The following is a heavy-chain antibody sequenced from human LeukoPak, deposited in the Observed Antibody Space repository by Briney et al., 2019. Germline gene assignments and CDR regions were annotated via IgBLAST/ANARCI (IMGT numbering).Heavy chain of an antibody. CDR3: TRVGYIDEGIDY. CDR1: GFTFSSYA. Sequence: GGSLRLSCVTSGFTFSSYAFHWVRQAPGKGLEWVANIKQDGSKKSYVDSVKGRFTISRDNAKNSLYLQMNSLRAEDTAIYYCTRVGYIDEGIDYWGQGTLVTVSS. J-gene: IGHJ4*02. CDR2: IKQDGSKK. V-gene: IGHV3-7*04. D-gene: IGHD5-24*01.